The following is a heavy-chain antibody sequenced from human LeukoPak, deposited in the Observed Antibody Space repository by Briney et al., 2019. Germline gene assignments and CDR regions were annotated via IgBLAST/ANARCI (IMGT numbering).Heavy chain of an antibody. CDR1: GFTFSSYE. CDR3: AKDYYVSGSHHMDV. Sequence: PGGSLRLSCAASGFTFSSYEMNWVRQAPGKGLEWVAFIRYDGSIQYYADSVKGRFTISRDNSKNTLYLQMNSLRAEDTAFYYCAKDYYVSGSHHMDVWGKGTTVTISS. CDR2: IRYDGSIQ. J-gene: IGHJ6*03. V-gene: IGHV3-30*02. D-gene: IGHD3-10*01.